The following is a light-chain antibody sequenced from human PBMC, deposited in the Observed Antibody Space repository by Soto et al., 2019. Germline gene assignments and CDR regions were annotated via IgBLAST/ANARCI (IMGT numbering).Light chain of an antibody. CDR1: SGHSSYA. V-gene: IGLV4-69*01. Sequence: QPVLTQSPSASASLGASVKLTCTLSSGHSSYAIAWHQKQPGKGPRYLMDLNNDGSHTKGDGIPDRFSGSSSGADRFLIISSLQSEDEADYYCQTWGTGFQFFGGGTKVPVL. CDR2: LNNDGSH. CDR3: QTWGTGFQF. J-gene: IGLJ2*01.